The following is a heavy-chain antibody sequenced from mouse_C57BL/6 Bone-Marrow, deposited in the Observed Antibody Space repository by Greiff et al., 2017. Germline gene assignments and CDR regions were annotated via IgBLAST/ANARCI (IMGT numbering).Heavy chain of an antibody. Sequence: QVQLKESGAELMKPGASVKLSCKATGYTFTGYWIEWVKQRPGHGLEWIGEILPGSGSTNYDENVKGKATFTADTSSNTAYMQLSILTTKDSAIYYCARNWDNGGIDYWGQGTTLTVSS. D-gene: IGHD4-1*01. CDR2: ILPGSGST. V-gene: IGHV1-9*01. CDR3: ARNWDNGGIDY. CDR1: GYTFTGYW. J-gene: IGHJ2*01.